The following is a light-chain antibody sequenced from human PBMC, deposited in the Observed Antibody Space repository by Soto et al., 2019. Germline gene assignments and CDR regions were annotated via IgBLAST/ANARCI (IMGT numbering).Light chain of an antibody. J-gene: IGKJ1*01. CDR3: QQYNSYPWT. CDR1: QSISSW. Sequence: DIQMTQSPSTLSASVGDRVTITCRASQSISSWLAWYQQKPGKAPKLLIYKASSLESGVPSSFSGSGSGTEFTLTLSSLQPDDFETYYCQQYNSYPWTFGQETTDEIK. V-gene: IGKV1-5*03. CDR2: KAS.